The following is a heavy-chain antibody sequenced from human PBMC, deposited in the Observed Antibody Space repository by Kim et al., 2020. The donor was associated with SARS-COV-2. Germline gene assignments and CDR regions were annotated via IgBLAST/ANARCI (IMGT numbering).Heavy chain of an antibody. Sequence: GGSLRLSCSASGFTFDVFTLAWVRQAPGERPEWVASISSQGSYKYYADSVKGRFTISRDNNKTSLFLEMDTLRGDDTAVYYCARARDPLKYLYWLDPWG. CDR2: ISSQGSYK. V-gene: IGHV3-21*04. CDR1: GFTFDVFT. D-gene: IGHD2-2*01. J-gene: IGHJ5*02. CDR3: ARARDPLKYLYWLDP.